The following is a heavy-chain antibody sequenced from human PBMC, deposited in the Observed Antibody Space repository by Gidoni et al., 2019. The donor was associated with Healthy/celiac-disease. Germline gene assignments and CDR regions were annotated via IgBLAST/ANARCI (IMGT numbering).Heavy chain of an antibody. V-gene: IGHV4-59*01. CDR3: ARGIWFGELPDYYYYYMDV. CDR1: GGSISSYY. Sequence: QVQLQESGPGLVKPSETLSLTCTVSGGSISSYYWSWIRQPPGKGLEWIGYIYYSGSTNYNPSLKSRVTISVDTSKNQFSLKLSSVTAADTAVYYWARGIWFGELPDYYYYYMDVWGKGTTVTVSS. J-gene: IGHJ6*03. D-gene: IGHD3-10*01. CDR2: IYYSGST.